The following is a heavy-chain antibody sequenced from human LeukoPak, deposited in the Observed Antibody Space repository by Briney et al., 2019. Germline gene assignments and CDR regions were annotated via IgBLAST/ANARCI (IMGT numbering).Heavy chain of an antibody. Sequence: PGGSLRLSCAASGFSFISYGMHWVRQAPGKGLEWVGVISDDGRSKDYADSVEGRFTISRDNSKDTLYLQMNGLRDEDTAVYYCAKRPSDYGDYVSYFDFWGQGTLVTVSS. CDR1: GFSFISYG. CDR3: AKRPSDYGDYVSYFDF. V-gene: IGHV3-30*18. CDR2: ISDDGRSK. J-gene: IGHJ4*02. D-gene: IGHD4-17*01.